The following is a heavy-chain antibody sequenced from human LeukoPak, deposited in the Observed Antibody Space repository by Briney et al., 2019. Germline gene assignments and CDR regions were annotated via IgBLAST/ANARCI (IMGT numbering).Heavy chain of an antibody. CDR3: ARDSLYLNWNYHYGMDV. D-gene: IGHD1-1*01. Sequence: EGSLRLSCAASGFTFSSYWTSWVRQAPGKGLEWVANIKQDGSEKYYVDSVKGRFTISRDNAKNSLYLQMNSLRAEDTAVYYCARDSLYLNWNYHYGMDVWGQGTTVTVSS. V-gene: IGHV3-7*01. J-gene: IGHJ6*02. CDR1: GFTFSSYW. CDR2: IKQDGSEK.